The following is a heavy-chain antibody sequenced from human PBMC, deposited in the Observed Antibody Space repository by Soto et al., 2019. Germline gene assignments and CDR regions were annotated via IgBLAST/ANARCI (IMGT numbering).Heavy chain of an antibody. CDR2: INTDGGGT. CDR1: GYTFTGYY. D-gene: IGHD6-13*01. CDR3: ARDIYIAAAGTAYDY. V-gene: IGHV1-2*04. Sequence: AASVKVSCKASGYTFTGYYIHWVRQAPGQGLEWLGWINTDGGGTNYARKFEGSVTMTRDTSINTVYLEVSGLTSDDTAIYSCARDIYIAAAGTAYDYWG. J-gene: IGHJ4*01.